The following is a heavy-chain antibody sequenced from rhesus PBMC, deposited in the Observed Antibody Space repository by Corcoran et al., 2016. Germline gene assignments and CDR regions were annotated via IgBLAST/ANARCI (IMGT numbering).Heavy chain of an antibody. D-gene: IGHD6-43*01. J-gene: IGHJ4*01. Sequence: EVQLVQSGAEVKGPGGSRKHPCKTSGYRLTSSRISWVRQMPGKGLEWMGAIDPSDSDTIYSPSFQGQVTISADKSISTAYLQWSSLKASDSATYYCASGSSFVYWGQGVLVTVSS. V-gene: IGHV5-2*01. CDR3: ASGSSFVY. CDR1: GYRLTSSR. CDR2: IDPSDSDT.